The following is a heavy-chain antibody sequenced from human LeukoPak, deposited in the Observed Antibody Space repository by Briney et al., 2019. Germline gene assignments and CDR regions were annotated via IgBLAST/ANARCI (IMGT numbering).Heavy chain of an antibody. V-gene: IGHV3-9*03. CDR1: GFTFDDYA. CDR3: AKDLHYDFWSAEHSFACDI. CDR2: ISWNSGSI. Sequence: GWSLRLSCAASGFTFDDYAMHWVRQVPGKGLEWVSGISWNSGSIGYADSVKGRFTISRDNAKNSLYLQMNSLRAEDMALYYCAKDLHYDFWSAEHSFACDIWGQGTMVTVSS. J-gene: IGHJ3*02. D-gene: IGHD3-3*01.